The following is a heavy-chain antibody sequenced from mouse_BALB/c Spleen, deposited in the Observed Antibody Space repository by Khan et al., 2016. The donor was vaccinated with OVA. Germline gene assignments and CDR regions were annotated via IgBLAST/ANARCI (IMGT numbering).Heavy chain of an antibody. CDR2: KVYDGSN. CDR1: GYSITSGYY. J-gene: IGHJ3*01. Sequence: EVQLQESGPGLVKPSQSLSLTCSVTGYSITSGYYWNWIRQFPGNKLEWMGYKVYDGSNNYNPSLKNRISITRYTSKNRFFVQLNSVTTEDTATYYCVRGGRGFAHWGHGTLVTVSA. V-gene: IGHV3-6*02. CDR3: VRGGRGFAH. D-gene: IGHD3-3*01.